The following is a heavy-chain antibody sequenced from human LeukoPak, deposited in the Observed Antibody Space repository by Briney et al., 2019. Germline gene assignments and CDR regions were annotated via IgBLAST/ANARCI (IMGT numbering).Heavy chain of an antibody. CDR2: ISGSGGST. V-gene: IGHV3-23*01. Sequence: PGGSLRLSCAASGVTFSNYGMSCVRQAPGKGLEWVSAISGSGGSTYYADSVKGRSIISRENSKHTLYLQMHSLRAEDTAVYYCARVRDYDILTGYNYYYYMHVWRKGHTVTV. J-gene: IGHJ6*03. CDR1: GVTFSNYG. D-gene: IGHD3-9*01. CDR3: ARVRDYDILTGYNYYYYMHV.